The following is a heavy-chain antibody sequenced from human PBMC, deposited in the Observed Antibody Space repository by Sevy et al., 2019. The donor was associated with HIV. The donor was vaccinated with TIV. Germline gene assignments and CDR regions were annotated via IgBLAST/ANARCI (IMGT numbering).Heavy chain of an antibody. CDR1: GFTFSSYA. CDR2: ISYDGSNK. Sequence: GGSLRLSCAASGFTFSSYAMHWVRQAPGKGLEWVAVISYDGSNKYCADSVKGRFTISRDNSKNTLYLQMNSLRAEDTAVYYCARGGYCSGGSCYLGDFDYWGQGTLVTVSS. V-gene: IGHV3-30*04. D-gene: IGHD2-15*01. CDR3: ARGGYCSGGSCYLGDFDY. J-gene: IGHJ4*02.